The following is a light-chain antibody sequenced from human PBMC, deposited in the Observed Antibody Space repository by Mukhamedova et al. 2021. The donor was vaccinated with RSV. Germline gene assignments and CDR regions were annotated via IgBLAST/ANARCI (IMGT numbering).Light chain of an antibody. J-gene: IGKJ4*01. CDR2: DAS. V-gene: IGKV1-13*02. Sequence: WYQRRVHGKPPNLLIYDASSLKTGVPSRFSGSGSGTEFTLTISNLQPQDFATYYCQQLNSYFLTFGGGTKVEIK. CDR3: QQLNSYFLT.